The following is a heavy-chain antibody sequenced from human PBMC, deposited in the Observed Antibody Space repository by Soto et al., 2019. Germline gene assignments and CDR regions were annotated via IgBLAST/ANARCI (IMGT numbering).Heavy chain of an antibody. Sequence: SETLSLTCTVSGGSISSYYWSWIRQPPGKGLDWIGYTYYSGSTNYNPSLKSRVTISVDTSKNQFSLKLSSVTAADTAVYYCARALNSELLWFGELFPWFDPWGQGTLVTVSS. J-gene: IGHJ5*02. CDR3: ARALNSELLWFGELFPWFDP. CDR1: GGSISSYY. V-gene: IGHV4-59*01. D-gene: IGHD3-10*01. CDR2: TYYSGST.